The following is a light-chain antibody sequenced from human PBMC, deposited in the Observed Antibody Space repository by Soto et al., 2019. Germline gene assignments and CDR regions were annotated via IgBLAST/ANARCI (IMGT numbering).Light chain of an antibody. CDR1: SSNIGTNY. CDR3: ASCDDSLSGVV. Sequence: QSVLPQPPSASGTPGQRVSISCSGSSSNIGTNYVYWYQHFPGTAPKLLIYRNNQRPSGVPDRFSGSKSGTSASLSISGHRSDDEADYYCASCDDSLSGVVLGEGTKLTVL. J-gene: IGLJ2*01. CDR2: RNN. V-gene: IGLV1-47*01.